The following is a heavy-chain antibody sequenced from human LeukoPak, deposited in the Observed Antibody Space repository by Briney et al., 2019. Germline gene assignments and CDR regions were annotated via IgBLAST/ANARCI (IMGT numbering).Heavy chain of an antibody. D-gene: IGHD2-15*01. Sequence: GGSLRLSCTVSGFTFDDYAMHWVRHTPGKGLEWVSGITWNRDKVGYGDSVKGRFTISRDNVKNVLYLQMNSLRPEDTAVYYCAKDLGSAITSALVLDVWGQGTTVIVS. J-gene: IGHJ6*02. CDR1: GFTFDDYA. V-gene: IGHV3-9*01. CDR3: AKDLGSAITSALVLDV. CDR2: ITWNRDKV.